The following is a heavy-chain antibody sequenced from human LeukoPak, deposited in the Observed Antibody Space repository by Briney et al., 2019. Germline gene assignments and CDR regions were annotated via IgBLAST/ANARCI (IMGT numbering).Heavy chain of an antibody. CDR3: ARLYSSSWFNSYYFDY. Sequence: SGPTLVNPTQTLTLTCTFSGFSLSTHGVGVAWIRQPPGQALEWLSLVYWDDDKRYSPSLKTRLTIAKDTSKNQVVLTMTNMDPVDTATYYCARLYSSSWFNSYYFDYWGQGTLVTVSS. CDR2: VYWDDDK. V-gene: IGHV2-5*02. D-gene: IGHD6-13*01. J-gene: IGHJ4*02. CDR1: GFSLSTHGVG.